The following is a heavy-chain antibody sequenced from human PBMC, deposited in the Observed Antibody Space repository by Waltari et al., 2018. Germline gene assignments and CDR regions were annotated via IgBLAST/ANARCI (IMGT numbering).Heavy chain of an antibody. J-gene: IGHJ4*02. V-gene: IGHV4-34*01. CDR3: ARVGDSGSSGNYLDH. Sequence: QVQLQQWGTGLLKPSETLSLTCAVYGGALSDNYWIWIRQPPGKGLEWTGEINHSGKTNYNSSLKGRVTRSIDTSINQCSLKLRSVTAADTSVYYCARVGDSGSSGNYLDHWGQGTLVTVSS. D-gene: IGHD6-6*01. CDR1: GGALSDNY. CDR2: INHSGKT.